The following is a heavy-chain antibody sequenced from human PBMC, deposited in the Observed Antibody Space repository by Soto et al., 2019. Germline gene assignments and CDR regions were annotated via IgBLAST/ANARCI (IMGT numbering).Heavy chain of an antibody. CDR2: IYYSGST. Sequence: SETLSLTCTVSGGSISSGDYYWSWIRQPPGKGLEWIGYIYYSGSTYYNPSLKSRVTVSVDTSKNQFSLKLSSVTAADTAVYYCARDGSGIADWFDHWGQGTLVTVSS. CDR1: GGSISSGDYY. CDR3: ARDGSGIADWFDH. D-gene: IGHD3-10*01. V-gene: IGHV4-30-4*01. J-gene: IGHJ5*02.